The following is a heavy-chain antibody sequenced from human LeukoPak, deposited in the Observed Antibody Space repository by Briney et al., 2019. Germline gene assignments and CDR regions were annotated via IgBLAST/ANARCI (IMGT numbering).Heavy chain of an antibody. CDR1: GYTFTGYY. V-gene: IGHV1-2*02. CDR2: INPNSGGT. CDR3: ARGGSGSYFSWFDP. Sequence: ASVTVSCKASGYTFTGYYIHWVRQAPGQGLECMGWINPNSGGTNYAQKFQGRVTMTRDTSISTAYMELSRLRSDDTAVYYCARGGSGSYFSWFDPWGQGTLVTVSS. D-gene: IGHD3-10*01. J-gene: IGHJ5*02.